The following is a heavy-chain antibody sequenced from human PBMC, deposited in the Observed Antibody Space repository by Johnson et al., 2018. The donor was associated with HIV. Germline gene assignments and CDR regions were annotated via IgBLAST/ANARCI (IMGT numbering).Heavy chain of an antibody. CDR3: ARAPEVRGIDAFDI. V-gene: IGHV3-48*03. Sequence: VQLVESGGGLVQPGGSLRLSCAASGFSFSDSAMHWVRQAPGKGLEWISYISSSGSTIYYADSVKGRFTISRDNAKNSLYLQMNILTAEDTAVYYCARAPEVRGIDAFDIWGQGTMVTVSS. D-gene: IGHD3-10*01. CDR1: GFSFSDSA. CDR2: ISSSGSTI. J-gene: IGHJ3*02.